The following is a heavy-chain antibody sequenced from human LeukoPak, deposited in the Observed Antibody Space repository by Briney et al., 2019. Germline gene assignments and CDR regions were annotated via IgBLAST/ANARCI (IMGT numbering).Heavy chain of an antibody. CDR3: ARMGDIVVVPAAARWFDP. V-gene: IGHV3-30*03. CDR1: GFTFSSYG. CDR2: ISYDGSNK. J-gene: IGHJ5*02. D-gene: IGHD2-2*01. Sequence: GRSLRLSCAASGFTFSSYGMHWVRQAPGKGLEWVAVISYDGSNKYYADSVKGRFTISRDNAKNSLYLQMNSLRAEDTAVYYCARMGDIVVVPAAARWFDPWGQGTLVAVSS.